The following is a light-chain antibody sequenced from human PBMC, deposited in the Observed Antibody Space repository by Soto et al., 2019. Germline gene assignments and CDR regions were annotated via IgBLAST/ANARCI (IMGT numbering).Light chain of an antibody. CDR2: KAS. CDR3: QQYYSNPPT. CDR1: QTISSW. J-gene: IGKJ4*01. Sequence: DIQMTQSPSTLSGSVGDRVTITCRASQTISSWLAWYQQKPGKAPKLLIYKASTLKSGVPSRFSGSRSGTEFTLTISSLQPDDVALYYCQQYYSNPPTFGGGTKVEIK. V-gene: IGKV1-5*03.